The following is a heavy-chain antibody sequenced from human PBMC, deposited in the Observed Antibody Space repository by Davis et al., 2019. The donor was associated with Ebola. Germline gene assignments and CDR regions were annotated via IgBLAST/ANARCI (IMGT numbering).Heavy chain of an antibody. J-gene: IGHJ4*02. CDR2: FYYNLAT. CDR3: AREGYRGGGFDY. V-gene: IGHV4-39*07. D-gene: IGHD2-21*01. Sequence: PGGSLRLSCTVSGDSISTSDHYWGWIRQPPGKGLEWVGNFYYNLATHYSPSLESRVTISVDTSKNQFSLRLNSVIAADTAIYYCAREGYRGGGFDYWGQGTLVPVSS. CDR1: GDSISTSDHY.